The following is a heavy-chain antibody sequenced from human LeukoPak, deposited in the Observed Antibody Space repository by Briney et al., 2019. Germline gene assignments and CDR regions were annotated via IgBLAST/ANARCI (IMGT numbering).Heavy chain of an antibody. J-gene: IGHJ6*02. CDR2: IYYSGST. V-gene: IGHV4-59*01. CDR3: ARAQRSYYYYGMDV. CDR1: GGSISSYY. Sequence: SETLSLTCTVSGGSISSYYWSWIRQPPGKGLEWIGYIYYSGSTNYNPSLKSRVTISVDTSKNQFSLKLSSVTAADTAVYYCARAQRSYYYYGMDVWGQGTTVTVS.